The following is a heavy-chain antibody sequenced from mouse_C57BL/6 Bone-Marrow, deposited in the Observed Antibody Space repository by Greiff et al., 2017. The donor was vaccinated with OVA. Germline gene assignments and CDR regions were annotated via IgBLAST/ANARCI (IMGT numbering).Heavy chain of an antibody. V-gene: IGHV1-19*01. CDR3: ARAARGY. J-gene: IGHJ2*01. CDR2: INPYNGGT. CDR1: GYTFTDYY. Sequence: DVQLQESGPVLVKPGASVKMSCKASGYTFTDYYMNWVKQSHGKSLEWIGVINPYNGGTSYNQKFKGKATLTVDKSSSTAYMELNSLTSEDSAVYYCARAARGYWGQGTTLTVSS.